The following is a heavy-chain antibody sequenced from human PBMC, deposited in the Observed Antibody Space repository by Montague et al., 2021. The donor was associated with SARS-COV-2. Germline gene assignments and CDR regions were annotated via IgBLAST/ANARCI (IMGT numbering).Heavy chain of an antibody. CDR2: IIYSGGIT. J-gene: IGHJ4*02. Sequence: SLRLSCAASGFTFSSYEMNWVRQAPGKGLEWLSSIIYSGGITNYADSVRGRFTISRDFAKNSLYLQMNSLRAEDTAVYYCVREGSGWFFDYWGQGALVTVSS. CDR1: GFTFSSYE. CDR3: VREGSGWFFDY. V-gene: IGHV3-48*03. D-gene: IGHD2-15*01.